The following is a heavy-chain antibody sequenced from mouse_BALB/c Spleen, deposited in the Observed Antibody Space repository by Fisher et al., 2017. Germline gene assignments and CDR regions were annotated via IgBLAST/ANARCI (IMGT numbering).Heavy chain of an antibody. J-gene: IGHJ4*01. D-gene: IGHD1-1*01. Sequence: KFKGKATLTVDTSSSTAYMQLSSLTSEDSAVYYCTREGIYYYGSSYAMDYWGQGTSVTVSS. V-gene: IGHV1-50*01. CDR3: TREGIYYYGSSYAMDY.